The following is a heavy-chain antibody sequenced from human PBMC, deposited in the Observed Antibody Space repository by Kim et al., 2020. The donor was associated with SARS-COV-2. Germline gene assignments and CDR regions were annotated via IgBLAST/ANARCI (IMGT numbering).Heavy chain of an antibody. J-gene: IGHJ6*02. V-gene: IGHV3-48*03. CDR1: GFTFSSYE. CDR2: ISSSGSTI. CDR3: ARDDENQYYYYGMDV. Sequence: GGSLRLSCAASGFTFSSYEMNWVRQAPGKGLEWVSYISSSGSTIYYADSVKGRFTISRDNAKNSLYLQMNSLRAEDTAVYYCARDDENQYYYYGMDVWGQGTTVTVSS.